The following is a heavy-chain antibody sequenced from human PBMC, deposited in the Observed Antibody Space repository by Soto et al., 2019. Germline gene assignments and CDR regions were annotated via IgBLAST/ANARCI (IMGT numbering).Heavy chain of an antibody. J-gene: IGHJ4*02. D-gene: IGHD3-3*01. CDR3: GRHPVSAFRGREDY. CDR1: GYSFTSYW. CDR2: IYPGDSDT. Sequence: PGESLKISCKGSGYSFTSYWIGWVRQMPGKGLEWMGIIYPGDSDTSYSPSFQGQVTISADTSISTAYLQWGSLEASDTAMYYCGRHPVSAFRGREDYRGQGTLVTVSS. V-gene: IGHV5-51*01.